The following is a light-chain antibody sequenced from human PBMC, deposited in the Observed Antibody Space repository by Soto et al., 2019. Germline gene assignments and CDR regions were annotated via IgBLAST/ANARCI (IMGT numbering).Light chain of an antibody. CDR3: QTWGTGIQV. V-gene: IGLV4-69*01. J-gene: IGLJ2*01. Sequence: QLVLTQSPSASASLGASVKLTCTLSSGHSSYAIAWHQQQPEKGPRYLMKLNSDGSHSKGDGIPDRFSGSSSGAERYLTIAXXHSXXXADYYCQTWGTGIQVFGGGTKVTVL. CDR1: SGHSSYA. CDR2: LNSDGSH.